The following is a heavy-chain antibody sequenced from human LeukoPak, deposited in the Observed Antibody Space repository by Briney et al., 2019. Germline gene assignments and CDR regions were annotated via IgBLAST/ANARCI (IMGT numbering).Heavy chain of an antibody. CDR3: ARRFTMITDWYFDL. V-gene: IGHV3-21*06. J-gene: IGHJ2*01. CDR1: GFAFSNYS. D-gene: IGHD3-10*01. CDR2: ISSRSGYI. Sequence: GGSLRLSCAASGFAFSNYSMNWVRQAPGKGLEWVSSISSRSGYIYYADSVKGRFTISRDNAKNSLYLQMNSLRAEDTAVYYCARRFTMITDWYFDLWGRGTLVTVSS.